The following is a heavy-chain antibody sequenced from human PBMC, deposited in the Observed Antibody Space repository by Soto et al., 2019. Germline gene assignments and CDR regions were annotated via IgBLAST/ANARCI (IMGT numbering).Heavy chain of an antibody. D-gene: IGHD2-21*01. CDR3: AGVRTVMTVDDAFDI. J-gene: IGHJ3*02. Sequence: ASVKVSCKASGYTFTSYGISWVRQAPGQGLEWMGWISAYNGNTNYAQKLQGRVTMTTDTSTSTAYMELRSLRSDDTAVYYCAGVRTVMTVDDAFDIWGPGTMVTVAS. V-gene: IGHV1-18*01. CDR1: GYTFTSYG. CDR2: ISAYNGNT.